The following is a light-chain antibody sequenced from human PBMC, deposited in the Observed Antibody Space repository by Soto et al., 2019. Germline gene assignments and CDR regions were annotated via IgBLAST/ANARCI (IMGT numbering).Light chain of an antibody. CDR2: DVN. Sequence: QSALTQPRSVSGSPGQSVTISCSGTRSDVGGYKSVSWYQQESGKVPKLIIYDVNKRPSGVPDRFSGSKSDNVASLTISGPQADDEPDYFCCSYSARFTWVFGGGTQLTVL. J-gene: IGLJ3*02. CDR3: CSYSARFTWV. V-gene: IGLV2-11*01. CDR1: RSDVGGYKS.